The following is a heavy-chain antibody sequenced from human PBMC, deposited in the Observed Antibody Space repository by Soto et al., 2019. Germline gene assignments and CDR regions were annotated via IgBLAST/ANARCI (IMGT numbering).Heavy chain of an antibody. CDR1: GYTFTSYG. CDR3: ARAMSGYYYDSSGYHY. J-gene: IGHJ4*02. D-gene: IGHD3-22*01. Sequence: QVQLVQSGAEVKKPGASVKVSCKASGYTFTSYGISWVRQAPGQGREWMGWISAYNGNTNYAQKLQGRVTMTTDTAKSKAYMELRSLRSDDTAVYYCARAMSGYYYDSSGYHYWGQGTLVTVSS. V-gene: IGHV1-18*01. CDR2: ISAYNGNT.